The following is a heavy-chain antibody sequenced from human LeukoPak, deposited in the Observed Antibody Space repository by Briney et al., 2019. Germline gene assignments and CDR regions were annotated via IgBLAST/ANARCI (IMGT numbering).Heavy chain of an antibody. D-gene: IGHD3-10*01. Sequence: ASVKVSCKASGYTFTGYYMHWVRQAPGQGLEWMGWINPNSGGTNYAQKFQGRVTMTRDASISTAYMELSRLRSDDTAVYYCARDRRFGELGDYWGQGTLVTVSS. CDR1: GYTFTGYY. J-gene: IGHJ4*02. V-gene: IGHV1-2*02. CDR3: ARDRRFGELGDY. CDR2: INPNSGGT.